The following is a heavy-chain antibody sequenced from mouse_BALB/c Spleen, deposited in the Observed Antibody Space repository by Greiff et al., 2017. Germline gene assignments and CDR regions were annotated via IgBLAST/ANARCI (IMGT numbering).Heavy chain of an antibody. J-gene: IGHJ3*01. Sequence: EVQLVESGGGLVQPGGSLKLSCASSGFTFSDFYMAWVRQTPGKRLEWIAASSNKANDYTTEYSASVKCRIIVSRDTYQSFLYLQMSALRAEDTANYYGARDADRYDRSFAYWGQGTLVTVSA. CDR1: GFTFSDFY. D-gene: IGHD2-14*01. CDR3: ARDADRYDRSFAY. CDR2: SSNKANDYTT. V-gene: IGHV7-1*02.